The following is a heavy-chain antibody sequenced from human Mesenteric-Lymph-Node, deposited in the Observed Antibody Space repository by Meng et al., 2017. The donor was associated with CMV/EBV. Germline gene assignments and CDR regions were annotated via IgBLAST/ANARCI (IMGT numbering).Heavy chain of an antibody. CDR3: ARWAVAGRSYYFDY. J-gene: IGHJ4*02. CDR2: TNTDGSST. Sequence: GGSLRLSCAASGFTFRNYWMHWVRQAPGKGLEWVSRTNTDGSSTTYADSVKGRFTISRDNAKNTVYLQMNSLRAEDTAVYYCARWAVAGRSYYFDYWGQGTLVTVSS. D-gene: IGHD6-19*01. CDR1: GFTFRNYW. V-gene: IGHV3-74*01.